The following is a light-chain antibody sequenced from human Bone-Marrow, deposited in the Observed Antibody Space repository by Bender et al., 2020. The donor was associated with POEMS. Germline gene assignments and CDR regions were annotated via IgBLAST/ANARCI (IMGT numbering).Light chain of an antibody. J-gene: IGLJ2*01. CDR1: SSDVGNYNY. V-gene: IGLV2-11*01. CDR2: DVT. Sequence: QSALTQPRSVSGSPGQSVAISCTGTSSDVGNYNYVSWYQQHPGKAPKLMIYDVTKRPSGVPDRFSGSKSGNTASLTISALQPEDEATYYCCSYVGSRTWVFGEGTKLTVL. CDR3: CSYVGSRTWV.